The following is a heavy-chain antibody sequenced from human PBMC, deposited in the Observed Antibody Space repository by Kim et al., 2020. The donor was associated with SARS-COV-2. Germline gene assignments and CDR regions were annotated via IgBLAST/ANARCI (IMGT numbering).Heavy chain of an antibody. Sequence: SETLSLICAVSGGSVTSYNWWSWVRQPPGKGLEWIGEIFHSGSSNYNPSLKSRVTISLDKSKNQISLNLNSVTAADTAVYYCARGGGYYFDYWGQGTLV. D-gene: IGHD5-12*01. CDR3: ARGGGYYFDY. CDR1: GGSVTSYNW. CDR2: IFHSGSS. V-gene: IGHV4-4*02. J-gene: IGHJ4*02.